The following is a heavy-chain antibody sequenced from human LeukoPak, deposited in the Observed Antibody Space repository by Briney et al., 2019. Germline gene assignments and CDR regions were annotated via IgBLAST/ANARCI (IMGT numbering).Heavy chain of an antibody. D-gene: IGHD4-11*01. J-gene: IGHJ4*02. CDR3: AKLGATVTTLGY. V-gene: IGHV3-30*18. CDR2: ISYDGSNK. Sequence: GGSLRLSCTASGFTFSSYGMHWVRQAPGKGLEWVAVISYDGSNKYYADSVKGRFTISRDNSKNTLYLQMNSLRAEDTAVYYCAKLGATVTTLGYWGQGTLVTVSS. CDR1: GFTFSSYG.